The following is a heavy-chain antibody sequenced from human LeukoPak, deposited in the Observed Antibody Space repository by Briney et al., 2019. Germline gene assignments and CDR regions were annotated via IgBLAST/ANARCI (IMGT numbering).Heavy chain of an antibody. Sequence: SETLSLPCTVSGGFISSSSYYWGWIRPPPGKGLEWIGSIYYSGSTYYNPSLKSRVTISVDTSKNQFSLKLSSVTAADTAVYYCARITTVTDLDYWGQGTLVTVSS. D-gene: IGHD4-17*01. CDR3: ARITTVTDLDY. CDR2: IYYSGST. V-gene: IGHV4-39*01. J-gene: IGHJ4*02. CDR1: GGFISSSSYY.